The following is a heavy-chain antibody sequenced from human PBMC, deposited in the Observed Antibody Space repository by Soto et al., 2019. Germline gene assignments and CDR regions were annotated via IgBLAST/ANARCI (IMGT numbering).Heavy chain of an antibody. CDR3: ARDTIFYYASSGYGGSYFDY. D-gene: IGHD3-22*01. V-gene: IGHV4-30-4*01. CDR1: GASVTSDDYY. CDR2: IYHSGST. J-gene: IGHJ4*02. Sequence: SETLSLTCAVFGASVTSDDYYWSWIRQPPGKGLEWIGYIYHSGSTYYNPSLKSRVSISIDTSQNQFSLKLTSLTAADTAVYYCARDTIFYYASSGYGGSYFDYWGQGSRVTVSS.